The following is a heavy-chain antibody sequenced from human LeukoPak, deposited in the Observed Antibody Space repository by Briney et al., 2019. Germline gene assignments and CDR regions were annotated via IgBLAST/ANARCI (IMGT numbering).Heavy chain of an antibody. CDR2: IIPIFGTA. D-gene: IGHD2-15*01. J-gene: IGHJ5*02. CDR1: GYAFSTYG. V-gene: IGHV1-69*13. Sequence: SVKVSCKASGYAFSTYGISWVRQAPGQGLEWMRGIIPIFGTANYAQKFQGRVTITADESTSTAYMELSSLRSEDTAVYYCARHGAVVVAAIENWFDPWGQGTLVTVSS. CDR3: ARHGAVVVAAIENWFDP.